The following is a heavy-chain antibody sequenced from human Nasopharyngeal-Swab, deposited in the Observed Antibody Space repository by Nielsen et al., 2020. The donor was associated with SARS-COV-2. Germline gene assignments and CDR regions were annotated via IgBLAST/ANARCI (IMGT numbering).Heavy chain of an antibody. CDR1: GFTFTSSA. J-gene: IGHJ4*02. CDR3: AADLARTTGTTN. Sequence: SVKVSCKASGFTFTSSAVQWVRQARGQRLEWIGWIVVGSGNTNYAQKFQERVTITRDTSTSTAYMELSSLRSEDTAVYYCAADLARTTGTTNWGQGTLVTVSS. D-gene: IGHD1-1*01. V-gene: IGHV1-58*01. CDR2: IVVGSGNT.